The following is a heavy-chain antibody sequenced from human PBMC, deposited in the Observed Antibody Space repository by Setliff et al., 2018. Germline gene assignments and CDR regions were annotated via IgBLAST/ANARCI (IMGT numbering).Heavy chain of an antibody. J-gene: IGHJ4*02. CDR3: ARDSGQSRNYNFWSGQLDY. D-gene: IGHD3-3*01. V-gene: IGHV3-30*06. CDR1: GFTFSSYG. Sequence: QPGGSLRLSCAASGFTFSSYGMHWVRQAPGKGLEWVAVMSNDGSDKNYADSVKGRFTISRDNSKNTLYLQMNSLRAEDTAVYYCARDSGQSRNYNFWSGQLDYWGQGTLVTVSS. CDR2: MSNDGSDK.